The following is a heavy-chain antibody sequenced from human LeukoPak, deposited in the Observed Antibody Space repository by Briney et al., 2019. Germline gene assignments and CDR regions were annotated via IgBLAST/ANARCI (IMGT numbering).Heavy chain of an antibody. CDR3: ARVSLLLWFGELLSWFDP. CDR1: GFTFSSYA. V-gene: IGHV3-23*01. J-gene: IGHJ5*02. CDR2: ISGSGGST. Sequence: SGGSLRLSCAASGFTFSSYAMSWVRQAPGKGLEWVSAISGSGGSTYYADSVKGRFTISRDNAKNSLYLQMNSLRAEDTAVYYCARVSLLLWFGELLSWFDPWGQGTLVTVSS. D-gene: IGHD3-10*01.